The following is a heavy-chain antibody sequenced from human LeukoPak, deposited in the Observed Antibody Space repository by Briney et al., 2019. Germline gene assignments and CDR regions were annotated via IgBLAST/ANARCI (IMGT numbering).Heavy chain of an antibody. CDR1: GAFICGSTYY. Sequence: SETLSLTCTVSGAFICGSTYYWGWVRQPPGKGLEWIGSIYYTGSTYYNPSLKSRVTTSVDTSKNQFSLNLTSVTAADTAVYFCARGEPGLIYSSSWGYFDYWGQGTLVTVSS. D-gene: IGHD6-13*01. CDR2: IYYTGST. V-gene: IGHV4-39*07. J-gene: IGHJ4*02. CDR3: ARGEPGLIYSSSWGYFDY.